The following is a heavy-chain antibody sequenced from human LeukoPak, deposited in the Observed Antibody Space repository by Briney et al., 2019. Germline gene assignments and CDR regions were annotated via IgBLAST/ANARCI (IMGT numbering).Heavy chain of an antibody. CDR1: GFTFSSYW. CDR2: IRGDGTIT. Sequence: SGGSLRLSCAASGFTFSSYWMHWVRQVPGKGLVWVSRIRGDGTITNYEDSVKGRFTIFRDNARNTLYLQMHSLRAEDTAIYYCARNFVGTSTSDFDSWGQGTQVTVSS. D-gene: IGHD1-26*01. CDR3: ARNFVGTSTSDFDS. J-gene: IGHJ4*02. V-gene: IGHV3-74*01.